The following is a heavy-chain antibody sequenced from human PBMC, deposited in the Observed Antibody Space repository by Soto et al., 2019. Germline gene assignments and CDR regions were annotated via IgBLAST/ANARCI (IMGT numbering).Heavy chain of an antibody. CDR3: ARDSSGDLRRYFDL. D-gene: IGHD4-17*01. Sequence: EWIGYIYYSGSTYYNPSLKSRVTISVDTSKNQFSLKLSSVTAADTAVYYCARDSSGDLRRYFDLWGRGTLVTVSS. J-gene: IGHJ2*01. CDR2: IYYSGST. V-gene: IGHV4-31*02.